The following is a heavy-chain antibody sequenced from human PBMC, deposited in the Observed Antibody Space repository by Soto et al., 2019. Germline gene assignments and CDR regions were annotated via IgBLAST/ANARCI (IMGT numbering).Heavy chain of an antibody. CDR2: IIPIFGTA. D-gene: IGHD6-19*01. Sequence: GASVKVSCKASGGTFSSYAISWVRQAPGQGLEWMGGIIPIFGTANYAQKFQGRVTITADESTSTAYMELSSLRSEDTAVYYCASERYPIAVAVIEPYYYYGMDVWGQGTTVTVSS. CDR3: ASERYPIAVAVIEPYYYYGMDV. CDR1: GGTFSSYA. J-gene: IGHJ6*02. V-gene: IGHV1-69*13.